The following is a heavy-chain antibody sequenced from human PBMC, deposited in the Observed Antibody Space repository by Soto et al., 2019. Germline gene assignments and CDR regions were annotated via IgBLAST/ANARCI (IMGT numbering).Heavy chain of an antibody. CDR1: GDSISSGDYY. CDR3: ARHFSVDHFDY. D-gene: IGHD3-9*01. Sequence: PSETLSLTCTVSGDSISSGDYYWSWIRQPPGKGLEWIGYIYYSGSTYYNPSLKSRVTISVDTSKNQFSLKLSSVTAADTAVYYCARHFSVDHFDYWGQGALVTVSS. J-gene: IGHJ4*02. V-gene: IGHV4-30-4*01. CDR2: IYYSGST.